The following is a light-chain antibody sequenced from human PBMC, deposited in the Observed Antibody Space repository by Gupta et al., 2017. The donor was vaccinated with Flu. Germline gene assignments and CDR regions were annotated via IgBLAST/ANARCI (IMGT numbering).Light chain of an antibody. CDR2: DVS. Sequence: QSALTPPASVSGSPGQSITISCTGTSSDVGRSDSVSWYQQYPGKAPKLLIYDVSNRPSGVSSRFSGSKSGNTASLTISGLQAEDETDYYCSSYTSISTFYVFGTGTKVTVL. CDR1: SSDVGRSDS. CDR3: SSYTSISTFYV. V-gene: IGLV2-14*01. J-gene: IGLJ1*01.